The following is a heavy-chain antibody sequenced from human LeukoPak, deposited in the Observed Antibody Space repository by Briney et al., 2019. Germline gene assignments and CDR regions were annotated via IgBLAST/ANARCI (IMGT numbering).Heavy chain of an antibody. CDR2: IRSKTYGEAT. D-gene: IGHD2-2*01. CDR1: GFTFSDYA. V-gene: IGHV3-49*03. CDR3: ATDRGFCSTTSCHQGWYDP. Sequence: GGSLRLSCTASGFTFSDYAINWFRQAPGKGLEWVGFIRSKTYGEATEYAVSVKGRFSISRDDSKSIAYVQMNYLKSEDTAVYYCATDRGFCSTTSCHQGWYDPWGQGTLVTVSS. J-gene: IGHJ5*02.